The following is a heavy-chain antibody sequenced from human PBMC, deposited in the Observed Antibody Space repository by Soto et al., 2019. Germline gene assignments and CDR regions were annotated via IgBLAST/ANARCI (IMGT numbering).Heavy chain of an antibody. J-gene: IGHJ3*02. CDR1: GYSFTSYW. CDR3: ARRNYDFWSGYYGAFDI. V-gene: IGHV5-51*01. Sequence: PGESLKISCKGSGYSFTSYWIGWVRQMPGKGLEWMGIIYPGDSDTRYSPSFQGQVTISADKSISTAYLQWSSLKASDTAMYYCARRNYDFWSGYYGAFDIWGQGTMVTVSS. D-gene: IGHD3-3*01. CDR2: IYPGDSDT.